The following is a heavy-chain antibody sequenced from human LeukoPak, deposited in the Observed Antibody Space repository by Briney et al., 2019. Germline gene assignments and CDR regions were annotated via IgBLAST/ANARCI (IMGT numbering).Heavy chain of an antibody. CDR3: AWWETRVTTLDY. CDR2: ISGSGGIT. Sequence: VGTLTPSRAASVFTFSSYAMSAVRQTPGKGLEWISAISGSGGITYYADSVNRRFTISRNNSNNTLYLQMNSLRAEDTAVYYCAWWETRVTTLDYWGQGTLVPVSS. V-gene: IGHV3-23*01. J-gene: IGHJ4*02. CDR1: VFTFSSYA. D-gene: IGHD4-17*01.